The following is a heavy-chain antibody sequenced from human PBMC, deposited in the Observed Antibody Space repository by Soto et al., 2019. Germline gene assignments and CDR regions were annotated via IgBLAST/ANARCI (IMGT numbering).Heavy chain of an antibody. CDR3: ARGTMNHYYDSSGYHPLRH. Sequence: ASVKVSCKASGYTFTSYYMHWVRQAPGQGLEWMGIINPSGGSTSYAQKFQGRVTMTRDTSTSTVYMELSSLRSEDTAVYYCARGTMNHYYDSSGYHPLRHWGQGTLVTVSS. CDR1: GYTFTSYY. J-gene: IGHJ1*01. D-gene: IGHD3-22*01. V-gene: IGHV1-46*01. CDR2: INPSGGST.